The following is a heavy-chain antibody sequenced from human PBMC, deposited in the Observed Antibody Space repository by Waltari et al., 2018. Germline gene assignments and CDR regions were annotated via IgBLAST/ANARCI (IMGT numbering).Heavy chain of an antibody. Sequence: QVQLVQSGAEVTKPEASVTVSCKTSGYTIVKFGISWVRQAPGQGLEWMGWISAYNGDRKYAQRFQGRVTMTTESSTGTAYMEMRSLRLDDTAVYYCARDPYSGHDTLFDYWGQGALVTVSS. J-gene: IGHJ4*02. V-gene: IGHV1-18*01. CDR2: ISAYNGDR. D-gene: IGHD5-12*01. CDR3: ARDPYSGHDTLFDY. CDR1: GYTIVKFG.